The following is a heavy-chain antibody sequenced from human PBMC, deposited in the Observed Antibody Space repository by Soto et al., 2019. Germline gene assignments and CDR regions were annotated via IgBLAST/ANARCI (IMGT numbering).Heavy chain of an antibody. CDR1: GGTFSHQA. CDR3: ARGVYCSTTSCYTGEDY. V-gene: IGHV1-69*01. CDR2: IIPISGTA. Sequence: QVQLVQSGAEVKKPRSSVKVSCKATGGTFSHQAISWVRQAPGQGLEWMGGIIPISGTANYAQKFQGRVTITADESTNTAYMYLGSLRSEDTAVYYCARGVYCSTTSCYTGEDYWGQGTLVTVSS. J-gene: IGHJ4*02. D-gene: IGHD2-2*02.